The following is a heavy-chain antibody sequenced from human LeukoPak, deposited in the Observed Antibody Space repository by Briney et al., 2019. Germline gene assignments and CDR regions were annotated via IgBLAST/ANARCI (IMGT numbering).Heavy chain of an antibody. CDR3: ARDYLYYYGSGSYSY. V-gene: IGHV1-18*01. J-gene: IGHJ4*02. CDR1: GYTFTSYG. Sequence: ASVKVSCKASGYTFTSYGISWVRQAPGQGLEWMGWISAYNGNTNYAQKLQGRVTMTTDTSTSTAYMELRSLRSDDTAVYYCARDYLYYYGSGSYSYWGQGTLVTVSS. CDR2: ISAYNGNT. D-gene: IGHD3-10*01.